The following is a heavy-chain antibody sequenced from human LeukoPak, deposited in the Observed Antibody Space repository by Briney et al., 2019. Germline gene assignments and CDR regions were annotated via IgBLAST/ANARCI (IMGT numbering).Heavy chain of an antibody. D-gene: IGHD1-14*01. J-gene: IGHJ4*02. CDR3: ARRAGALNPFDY. CDR1: GYTFISYG. V-gene: IGHV1-18*01. Sequence: ASVTVSRKASGYTFISYGISWVRQAPGQGLEWMGWVSGHNGDTNYAQKVQGRVTMTTDTSTSTAYMELRSLRSDDTAVYYCARRAGALNPFDYWGQGTLVTVS. CDR2: VSGHNGDT.